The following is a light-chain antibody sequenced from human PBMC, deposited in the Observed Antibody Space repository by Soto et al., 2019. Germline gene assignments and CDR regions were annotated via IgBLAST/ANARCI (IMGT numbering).Light chain of an antibody. Sequence: DIQMTQSPSTLSASVGDRVTITCRASQSISSWLAWYQQKPGIGPKLLISKASSLESGVPSRFSGSGSGTEFTLTISSLQPDDFATYYCQQYTSYPWTFGQGTKVEIK. CDR1: QSISSW. J-gene: IGKJ1*01. V-gene: IGKV1-5*03. CDR2: KAS. CDR3: QQYTSYPWT.